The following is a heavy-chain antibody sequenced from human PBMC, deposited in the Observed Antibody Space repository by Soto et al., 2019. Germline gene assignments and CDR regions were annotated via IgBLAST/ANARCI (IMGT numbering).Heavy chain of an antibody. D-gene: IGHD5-18*01. CDR2: ISYDGSDK. CDR1: GFTLSNYA. CDR3: ARDTGPNGYNYYYFGMDV. V-gene: IGHV3-30-3*01. J-gene: IGHJ6*02. Sequence: LRLSCAASGFTLSNYAMHWVRQAPGKGLEWVAVISYDGSDKYNANSVKGRFTISRDNSKNTLYLQMNSLRAEDTAVYYCARDTGPNGYNYYYFGMDVWGQGTTVTVSS.